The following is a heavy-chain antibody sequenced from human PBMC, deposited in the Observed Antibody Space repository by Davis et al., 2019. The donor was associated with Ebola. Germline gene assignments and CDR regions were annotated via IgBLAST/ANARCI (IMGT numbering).Heavy chain of an antibody. V-gene: IGHV4-59*01. CDR1: GGSFSGYY. CDR2: IFYGGSI. Sequence: PSETLSLTCAVYGGSFSGYYWSWIRQPPGKELEWIGYIFYGGSIKYNTSLKSRVTISVDTSKNQFSLKVTSVTAADTAVYYCARMDYGDFFDYWGQGTLVTVSS. CDR3: ARMDYGDFFDY. D-gene: IGHD4-17*01. J-gene: IGHJ4*02.